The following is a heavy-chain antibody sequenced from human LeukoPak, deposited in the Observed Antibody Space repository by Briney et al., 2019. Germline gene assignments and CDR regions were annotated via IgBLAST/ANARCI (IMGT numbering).Heavy chain of an antibody. CDR1: GFTFSSYA. CDR2: ISGSGGST. J-gene: IGHJ4*02. D-gene: IGHD2-2*01. Sequence: PGGSLRLSCAASGFTFSSYAMSWVRQAPGKGLEWVSAISGSGGSTYYADSGKGRFTISRDNSKNKLYLKMNRLRAEDTAVYYCAKDPRYCSSTSCYYGGYFDYWGQGTLVTVSS. V-gene: IGHV3-23*01. CDR3: AKDPRYCSSTSCYYGGYFDY.